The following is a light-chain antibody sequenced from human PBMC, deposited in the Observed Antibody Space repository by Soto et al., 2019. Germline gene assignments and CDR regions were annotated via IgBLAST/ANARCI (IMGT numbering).Light chain of an antibody. CDR2: ATS. Sequence: DIQMTQSPSSLSASVGDRVTITCRASQNIRRYLNWYQQKPWKAPKLLIYATSSLQTGVPSRFSASGSGTDLTLAISGLQPEECATYSCQHRYSARRTYGPGTKVALK. CDR1: QNIRRY. CDR3: QHRYSARRT. V-gene: IGKV1-39*01. J-gene: IGKJ1*01.